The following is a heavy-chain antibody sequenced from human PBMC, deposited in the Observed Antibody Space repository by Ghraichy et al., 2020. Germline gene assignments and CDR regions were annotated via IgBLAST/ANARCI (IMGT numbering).Heavy chain of an antibody. CDR2: IYHSGST. J-gene: IGHJ4*02. Sequence: SETLSLTCAVSGGSISSSNWWSWVRQPPGKGLEWIGEIYHSGSTNYNPSLKSRVTISVDKSKNQFSLKLSSVTAADTAVYYCARAPIVVVITRWGFDYWGQGTLVTVSS. CDR3: ARAPIVVVITRWGFDY. CDR1: GGSISSSNW. V-gene: IGHV4-4*02. D-gene: IGHD3-22*01.